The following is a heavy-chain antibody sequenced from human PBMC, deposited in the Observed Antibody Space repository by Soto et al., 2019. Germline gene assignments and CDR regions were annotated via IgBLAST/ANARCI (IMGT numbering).Heavy chain of an antibody. D-gene: IGHD6-19*01. Sequence: GESLKISCKGSGYTFTNYWIGWVRQMPGKGLEWMGIIYPDNFDTRYSPAFQGQVTISADKSISTAYLQWSSLKASDTATYYCARPGGWPYYFDYWGQGTLVTVSS. CDR1: GYTFTNYW. CDR2: IYPDNFDT. CDR3: ARPGGWPYYFDY. V-gene: IGHV5-51*01. J-gene: IGHJ4*02.